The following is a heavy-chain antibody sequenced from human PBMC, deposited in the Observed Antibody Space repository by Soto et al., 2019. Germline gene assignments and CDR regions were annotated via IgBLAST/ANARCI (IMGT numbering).Heavy chain of an antibody. D-gene: IGHD1-26*01. CDR3: ASLGGVRI. J-gene: IGHJ3*02. CDR1: GFTVSSDH. CDR2: IYRDGRT. V-gene: IGHV3-53*04. Sequence: EVQLVESGGDLVQPGGSLRLSCAASGFTVSSDHMTWVRQAPGKGLEWVSVIYRDGRTYYADSVKGRFTISRDNSKNTVYLQMNSLSPEDTAMYYCASLGGVRIWGQGTMVTVSS.